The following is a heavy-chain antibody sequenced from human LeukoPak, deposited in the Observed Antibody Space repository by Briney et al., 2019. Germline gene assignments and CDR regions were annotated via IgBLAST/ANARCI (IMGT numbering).Heavy chain of an antibody. CDR2: INHSGST. CDR1: GGSFSGYY. CDR3: ARGVHYYGSGSYYKGRGLGY. V-gene: IGHV4-34*01. D-gene: IGHD3-10*01. Sequence: SETLSLTCAVYGGSFSGYYWSWIRQPPGKGLAWIGEINHSGSTNYNPSLKSRVTISVDTSKNQFSLKLSSVTAADTAVYYCARGVHYYGSGSYYKGRGLGYWGQGTLVTVSS. J-gene: IGHJ4*02.